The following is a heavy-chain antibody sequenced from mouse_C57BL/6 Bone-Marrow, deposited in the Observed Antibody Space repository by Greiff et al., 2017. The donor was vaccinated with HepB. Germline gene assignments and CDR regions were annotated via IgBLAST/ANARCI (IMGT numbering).Heavy chain of an antibody. D-gene: IGHD3-1*01. J-gene: IGHJ4*01. CDR3: ARGGASYGMDY. CDR1: GYTFTNYW. Sequence: QVQLQQSGAELVRPGPSVKMSCKASGYTFTNYWIGWAKQRPGHGLEWIGDIYPGGGYTNYNEKFKGKATLTADKSSSTAYMQFSSLTSEDSAIYYCARGGASYGMDYWGQGTSVTVSS. V-gene: IGHV1-63*01. CDR2: IYPGGGYT.